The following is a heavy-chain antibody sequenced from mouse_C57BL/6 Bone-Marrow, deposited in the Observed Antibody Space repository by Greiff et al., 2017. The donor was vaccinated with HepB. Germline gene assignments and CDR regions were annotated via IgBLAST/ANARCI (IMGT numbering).Heavy chain of an antibody. Sequence: QVQLKQSGAELVRPGASVKMSCKASGYTFTSYNMHWVKQTPRQGLEWIGAIYPGNGDTSYNQKFKGKATLTVDKSSSTAYMQLSSLTSEDSAVYFCARPSLPGNYYAMDYWGQGTSVTVSS. J-gene: IGHJ4*01. CDR2: IYPGNGDT. CDR1: GYTFTSYN. D-gene: IGHD2-1*01. V-gene: IGHV1-12*01. CDR3: ARPSLPGNYYAMDY.